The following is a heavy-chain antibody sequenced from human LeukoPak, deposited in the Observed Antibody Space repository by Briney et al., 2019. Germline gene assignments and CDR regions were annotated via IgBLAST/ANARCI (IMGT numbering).Heavy chain of an antibody. CDR3: AKSHASIWNVYDY. D-gene: IGHD1-1*01. J-gene: IGHJ4*02. CDR2: ISGRWT. CDR1: GFTFNNYG. Sequence: GRSLRLSCAASGFTFNNYGIHWVRQAPGKGLEWVSTISGRWTNYADSVKGRFTISRDNLKNMVFLQMNSLRAEDTAIYYCAKSHASIWNVYDYWGQGTLVTVSS. V-gene: IGHV3-23*01.